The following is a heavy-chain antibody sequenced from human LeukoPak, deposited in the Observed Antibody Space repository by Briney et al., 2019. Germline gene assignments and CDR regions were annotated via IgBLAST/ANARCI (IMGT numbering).Heavy chain of an antibody. V-gene: IGHV3-30*01. J-gene: IGHJ4*02. CDR2: ISYDGSNK. CDR3: ARDPSTLYYFDY. Sequence: GGSLRLSCAAPGFTFSSYAMHWVRQAPGKGLKWVAVISYDGSNKYYADSVKGRFTISRDNSKNTLYLQMNSLRAEDTAVYYCARDPSTLYYFDYWGQGTLVTVSS. CDR1: GFTFSSYA. D-gene: IGHD2-2*01.